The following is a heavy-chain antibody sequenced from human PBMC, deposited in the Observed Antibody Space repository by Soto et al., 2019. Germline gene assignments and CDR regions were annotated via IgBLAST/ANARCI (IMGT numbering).Heavy chain of an antibody. CDR2: VYPGDSDA. V-gene: IGHV5-51*01. J-gene: IGHJ4*02. Sequence: PVESLKISCQAPGYGFTRYWIAWVRQQPWKGLEWMGIVYPGDSDARYSPSFQGQVTMSADKSINTAYLPWTSLKASDSAIYYCARRGGGGIWSSPLDCLGRGIRVIVSS. D-gene: IGHD6-13*01. CDR1: GYGFTRYW. CDR3: ARRGGGGIWSSPLDC.